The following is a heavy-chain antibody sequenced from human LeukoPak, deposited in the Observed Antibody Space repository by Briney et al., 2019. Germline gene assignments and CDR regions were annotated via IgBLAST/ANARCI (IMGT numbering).Heavy chain of an antibody. CDR3: ARVGNSLPFDY. Sequence: ASVKVSCKASGYTFTSYDINWVRQATGQGLEWMGWMNPNNGNTGYAQKFQGRVTITRNTSISTAYMELSSLRSEDTAVYYCARVGNSLPFDYWGQGTLVTVSS. V-gene: IGHV1-8*03. D-gene: IGHD4-23*01. CDR2: MNPNNGNT. J-gene: IGHJ4*02. CDR1: GYTFTSYD.